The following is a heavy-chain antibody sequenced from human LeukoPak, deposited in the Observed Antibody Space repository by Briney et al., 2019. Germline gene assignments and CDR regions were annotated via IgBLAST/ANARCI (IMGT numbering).Heavy chain of an antibody. D-gene: IGHD6-19*01. J-gene: IGHJ4*02. Sequence: GASVKVSCKASGYTFTSYGISWVRQAPGQGLEWMGWISAYNGNTNYAQKLRGRVTMTTDTSTSTAYMELRSLRSDDTAVYYCARGVRSSGWYYHFDYGGQRTLVNVSS. V-gene: IGHV1-18*01. CDR2: ISAYNGNT. CDR3: ARGVRSSGWYYHFDY. CDR1: GYTFTSYG.